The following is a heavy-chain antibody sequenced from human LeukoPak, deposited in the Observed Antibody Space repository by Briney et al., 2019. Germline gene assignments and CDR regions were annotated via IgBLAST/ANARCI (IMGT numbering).Heavy chain of an antibody. D-gene: IGHD2-21*02. V-gene: IGHV3-66*02. CDR2: IYSGGST. CDR1: GFTVGSNY. CDR3: ARGMTSHYYYYYMDV. Sequence: GGSLRLSCAASGFTVGSNYMSWVRQAPGKGLEWVSVIYSGGSTYYADSVKDRFTISRDNSKNTLYLQMNSLRAEDTAVYYCARGMTSHYYYYYMDVWGQGTPVPVSS. J-gene: IGHJ6*03.